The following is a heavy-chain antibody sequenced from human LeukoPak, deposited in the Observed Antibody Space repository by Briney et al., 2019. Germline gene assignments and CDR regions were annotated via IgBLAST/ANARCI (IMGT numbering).Heavy chain of an antibody. Sequence: GGSLRLSCAASGFTFSSYAMSWVRQAPGKGLEWVAVIWYDGSNKYYADSVKGRFTISRDNSKNTLYLQMNSLRAEDTAVYYCAREVFTSYGMDVWGQGTTVTVSS. J-gene: IGHJ6*02. CDR2: IWYDGSNK. D-gene: IGHD1-14*01. CDR1: GFTFSSYA. CDR3: AREVFTSYGMDV. V-gene: IGHV3-33*08.